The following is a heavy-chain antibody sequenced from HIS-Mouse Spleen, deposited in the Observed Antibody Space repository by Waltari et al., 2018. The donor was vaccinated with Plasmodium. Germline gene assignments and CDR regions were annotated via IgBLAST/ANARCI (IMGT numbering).Heavy chain of an antibody. D-gene: IGHD6-13*01. J-gene: IGHJ2*01. CDR2: IKQDGSEK. Sequence: EVQLVESGGGLVQPGGSLRLSCAASGFTFSRYWMIWVRQAPGKGLEWVANIKQDGSEKYYVDSVKGRFTISRDNAKNSLYLQMNSLRAEDTAVYYCASSWYWYFDLWGRGTLVTVSS. V-gene: IGHV3-7*01. CDR3: ASSWYWYFDL. CDR1: GFTFSRYW.